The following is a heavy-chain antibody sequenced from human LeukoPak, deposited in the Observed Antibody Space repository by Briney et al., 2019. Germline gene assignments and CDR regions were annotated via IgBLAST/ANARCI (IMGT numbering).Heavy chain of an antibody. Sequence: SETLSLTCTVSGGSISNSNYYWGWIRQPPGKGLEWIGSINYSGITYYNSPLKSRVTISIDTSKNQFSLKLSSVTAADTAVYYCAREGIAAGTTTIWGNWFDPWGQGTLVTVSS. D-gene: IGHD6-13*01. CDR2: INYSGIT. J-gene: IGHJ5*02. CDR1: GGSISNSNYY. V-gene: IGHV4-39*07. CDR3: AREGIAAGTTTIWGNWFDP.